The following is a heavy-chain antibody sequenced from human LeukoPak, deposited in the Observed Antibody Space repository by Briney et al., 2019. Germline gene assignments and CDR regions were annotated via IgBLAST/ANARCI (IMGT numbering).Heavy chain of an antibody. V-gene: IGHV3-7*01. J-gene: IGHJ4*02. Sequence: GGSLRLSCAASGFIFSNYWMTWVRQAPGKGLEWVATIRQGGSETFYVDSVRGRFTISRDDAKNSLYLQMNSLRAEDMAVYYCARDPLDYWGQGTPDTVSS. CDR3: ARDPLDY. CDR2: IRQGGSET. CDR1: GFIFSNYW.